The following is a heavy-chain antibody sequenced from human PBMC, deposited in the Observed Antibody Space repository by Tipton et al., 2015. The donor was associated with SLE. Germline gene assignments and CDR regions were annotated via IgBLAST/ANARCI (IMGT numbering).Heavy chain of an antibody. CDR1: GGSFSSYY. CDR2: IYYSGGT. Sequence: TLSLTCTVSGGSFSSYYWSWIRQPPGKGLEWIAYIYYSGGTNYSPSLKSRVTISVDTSKNQFSLTLTSVTAADTAMYYCARKAFYGAAYAFDIWGQGTMVTVSS. V-gene: IGHV4-59*01. CDR3: ARKAFYGAAYAFDI. D-gene: IGHD4/OR15-4a*01. J-gene: IGHJ3*02.